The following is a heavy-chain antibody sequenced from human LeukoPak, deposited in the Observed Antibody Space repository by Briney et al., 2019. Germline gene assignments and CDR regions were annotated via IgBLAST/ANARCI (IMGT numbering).Heavy chain of an antibody. CDR2: IYYSGTT. V-gene: IGHV4-59*06. CDR3: ARTGARYFDF. J-gene: IGHJ4*02. D-gene: IGHD1-1*01. CDR1: GGSISSYY. Sequence: PSETLSLTCTVSGGSISSYYWSWLRQQPGKGLEWIGYIYYSGTTQYNPSFKSRITISVDASKNQFSLRLSSVTVADTAVYFCARTGARYFDFWGRGTLVTVSS.